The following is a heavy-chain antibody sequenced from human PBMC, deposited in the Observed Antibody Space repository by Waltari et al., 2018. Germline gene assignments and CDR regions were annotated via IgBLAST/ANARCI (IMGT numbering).Heavy chain of an antibody. CDR1: GGSISSSSYY. Sequence: QLPLQESGPGLVKPSETLSPTCTVSGGSISSSSYYWGWIRQPPGRGLEWIGSIYYSGSTFYNPALKSRVTISVDTSKNQFSLKLRSVTAADTAVYYCARGYCSSTSPCWFDPWGQGTLVTVSS. CDR2: IYYSGST. J-gene: IGHJ5*02. CDR3: ARGYCSSTSPCWFDP. D-gene: IGHD2-2*01. V-gene: IGHV4-39*07.